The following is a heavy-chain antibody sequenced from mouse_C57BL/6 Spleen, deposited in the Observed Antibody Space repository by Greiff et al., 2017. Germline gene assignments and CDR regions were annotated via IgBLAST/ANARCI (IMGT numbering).Heavy chain of an antibody. CDR2: INPNNGGT. CDR3: ASDETFHFDY. CDR1: GYTFTDYN. D-gene: IGHD2-3*01. J-gene: IGHJ2*01. Sequence: VQLKQSGPELVKPGASVKMSCKASGYTFTDYNMHWVKQSHGKSLEWIGYINPNNGGTSYNQKFKGKATLTVNKSSSTAYMELRSLTSEDSAVYYCASDETFHFDYWGQGTTLTVSS. V-gene: IGHV1-22*01.